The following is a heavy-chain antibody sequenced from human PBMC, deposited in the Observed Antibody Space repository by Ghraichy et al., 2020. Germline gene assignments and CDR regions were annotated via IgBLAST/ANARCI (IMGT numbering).Heavy chain of an antibody. CDR3: AREPTYCSRGSCPFDY. V-gene: IGHV3-23*01. D-gene: IGHD2-15*01. Sequence: GESLNISCAASGFTFSSYVMSWVRQAPGKGLEWVSTISGSGRNTFYADSVKGRFTISRHSPKNTLYLQMNSLRAEDTAVYYCAREPTYCSRGSCPFDYWGQGTRVTVSS. J-gene: IGHJ4*02. CDR2: ISGSGRNT. CDR1: GFTFSSYV.